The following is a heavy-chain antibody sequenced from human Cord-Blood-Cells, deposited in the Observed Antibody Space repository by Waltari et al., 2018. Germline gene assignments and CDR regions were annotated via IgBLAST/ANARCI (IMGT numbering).Heavy chain of an antibody. J-gene: IGHJ4*02. CDR1: GFSLSTSAMC. CDR2: IDWDDDK. V-gene: IGHV2-70*01. D-gene: IGHD4-17*01. Sequence: QVTLRESGPALVKLTQTLTLTCTFSGFSLSTSAMCVSWIRQPPGKALEWLALIDWDDDKYYSTSLKTRLTISKDTSKNQVVLTMTNMDPVDTATYYCARNYGGNSYFDYWGQGTLVTVSS. CDR3: ARNYGGNSYFDY.